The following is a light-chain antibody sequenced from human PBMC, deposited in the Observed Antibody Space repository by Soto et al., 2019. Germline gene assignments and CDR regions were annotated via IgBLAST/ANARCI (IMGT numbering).Light chain of an antibody. CDR3: QQRSNWPPIT. Sequence: EIVLTQSPATLSLSPGERATLSCRASQSVSSYLAWYQQKPGQAPRLLIYDASNRATGIPARFSGNGSGTDFTLTISSLEPEYFAVYYCQQRSNWPPITFGQGTRLESK. CDR1: QSVSSY. J-gene: IGKJ5*01. CDR2: DAS. V-gene: IGKV3-11*01.